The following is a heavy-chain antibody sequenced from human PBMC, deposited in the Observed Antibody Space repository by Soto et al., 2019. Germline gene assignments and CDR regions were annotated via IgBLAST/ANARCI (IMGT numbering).Heavy chain of an antibody. V-gene: IGHV3-23*01. Sequence: EVQLLESGGHLIQPGESLRLSSAASGFRFSGYTMNWVRQAQGKGPEWISGINGGGGTTYYADSVKCRLTISRDDSKNIRCLQIDSPITENTAIYYCAKDRHPDGIWPFDYWGRGTMVTVS. J-gene: IGHJ4*02. CDR2: INGGGGTT. CDR3: AKDRHPDGIWPFDY. D-gene: IGHD1-1*01. CDR1: GFRFSGYT.